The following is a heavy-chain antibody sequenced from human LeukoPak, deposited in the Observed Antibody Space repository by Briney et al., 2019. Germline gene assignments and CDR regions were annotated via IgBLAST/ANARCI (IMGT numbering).Heavy chain of an antibody. CDR2: IDSEDFET. D-gene: IGHD1-26*01. CDR1: GYTPTQLA. V-gene: IGHV1-24*01. CDR3: TTWSGGYYYY. J-gene: IGHJ4*02. Sequence: ASVNDSCKVSGYTPTQLAIHWARQAPGKGLEGMGGIDSEDFETIYAQKCQGRVTMTEERSTETAYMEVRSLTSDDTAVYYCTTWSGGYYYYWGEGTLVTVSS.